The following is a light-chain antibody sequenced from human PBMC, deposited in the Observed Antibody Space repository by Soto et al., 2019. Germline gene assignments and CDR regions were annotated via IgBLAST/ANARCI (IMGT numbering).Light chain of an antibody. CDR3: SSYAGRVV. CDR1: SSDVGGYNY. V-gene: IGLV2-8*01. Sequence: ALTQPPSASGSPGQSVTISCTGTSSDVGGYNYVSWYQQHPGKAPKLMIYEVSKRPSGVPDRFSGSKSGNTASLTVSGLQAEDEADYYCSSYAGRVVFGGGTKLTVL. J-gene: IGLJ2*01. CDR2: EVS.